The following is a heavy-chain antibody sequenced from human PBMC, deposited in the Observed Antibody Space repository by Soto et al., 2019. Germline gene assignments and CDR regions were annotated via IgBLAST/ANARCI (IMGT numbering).Heavy chain of an antibody. CDR2: IKSKTDGGTT. V-gene: IGHV3-15*01. J-gene: IGHJ4*02. CDR1: GFTFTKAW. D-gene: IGHD2-15*01. Sequence: GGSLRLSCAASGFTFTKAWMSWVRQAPGKGLEWVGRIKSKTDGGTTDYAAPVKGRFTISRDDSKNTLYLQMNSLKTEDTAVYYCTTEGPGDCSGGSCYAIDYRGQGTLVTVSS. CDR3: TTEGPGDCSGGSCYAIDY.